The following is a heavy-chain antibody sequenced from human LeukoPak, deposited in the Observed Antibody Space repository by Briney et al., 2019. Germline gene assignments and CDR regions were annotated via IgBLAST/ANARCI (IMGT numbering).Heavy chain of an antibody. D-gene: IGHD2-15*01. Sequence: SETLSLTCAVYGGSFSGYYWSWIRQPPGKGLEWIGEINHSGSTNYNPSLKSRVTISVDTSKNQFSLKLSSVTAADTAVYYCTLLGYCSGGSCYGDYWGQGTLVTVSS. J-gene: IGHJ4*02. CDR2: INHSGST. V-gene: IGHV4-34*01. CDR1: GGSFSGYY. CDR3: TLLGYCSGGSCYGDY.